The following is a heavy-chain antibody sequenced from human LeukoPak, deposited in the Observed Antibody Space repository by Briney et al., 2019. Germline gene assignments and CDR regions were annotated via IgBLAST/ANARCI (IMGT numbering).Heavy chain of an antibody. CDR3: ARARLERGYSYGYANYFDY. D-gene: IGHD5-18*01. Sequence: ASVKVSCKASGYTFTSYYMHWVRQAPGQGLEWMGIINPSGGSTSYAQKFQGRVTMTRDTSTSTAYMELSSLRSEDTAVYYCARARLERGYSYGYANYFDYWGQGTLVTVSS. CDR2: INPSGGST. V-gene: IGHV1-46*01. CDR1: GYTFTSYY. J-gene: IGHJ4*02.